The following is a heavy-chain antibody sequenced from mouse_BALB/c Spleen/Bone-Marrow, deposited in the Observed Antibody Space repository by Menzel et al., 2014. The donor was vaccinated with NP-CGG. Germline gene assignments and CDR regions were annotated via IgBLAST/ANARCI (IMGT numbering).Heavy chain of an antibody. CDR1: GYTFTSYW. J-gene: IGHJ3*01. CDR2: IYPGDGDT. CDR3: ARSEATMIFAY. D-gene: IGHD2-4*01. Sequence: QVQLKESGAELARPGASVKLSCKASGYTFTSYWMQWVKQRPGQGLEWIGAIYPGDGDTRYTQKFKGKATLTADKSSSTAYMQRSSLASEDSAVYYCARSEATMIFAYWGQGTLVTVSA. V-gene: IGHV1-87*01.